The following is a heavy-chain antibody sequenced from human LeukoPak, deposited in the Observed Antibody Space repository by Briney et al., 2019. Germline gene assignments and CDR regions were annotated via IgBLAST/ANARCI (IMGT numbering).Heavy chain of an antibody. Sequence: SETLSLTCTVSGGSISSGDYYWSWIRQPPGKGLEWIGYIYYSGSTNYNPSLKSRVTISVDTSRNQFSLKLSSVTAADTAVYYCARGYYYDSSGYHAKGYRYFDLWGRGTLVTVSS. CDR1: GGSISSGDYY. CDR2: IYYSGST. J-gene: IGHJ2*01. D-gene: IGHD3-22*01. CDR3: ARGYYYDSSGYHAKGYRYFDL. V-gene: IGHV4-30-4*01.